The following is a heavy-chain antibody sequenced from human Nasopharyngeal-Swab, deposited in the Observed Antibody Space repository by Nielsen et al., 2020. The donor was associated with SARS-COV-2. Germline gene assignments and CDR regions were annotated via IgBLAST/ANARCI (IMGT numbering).Heavy chain of an antibody. CDR3: ARDGTYDDSGYDLFDY. CDR1: GFTFSSYG. V-gene: IGHV3-48*04. D-gene: IGHD3-22*01. Sequence: GESLKISCAASGFTFSSYGMNWVRQAPGKGLEWVSYISSSSSTIYYADPVKGRFTISRDNAKNSLYLQMNSLRAEDTAVYYCARDGTYDDSGYDLFDYWGQGTLVTVSS. CDR2: ISSSSSTI. J-gene: IGHJ4*02.